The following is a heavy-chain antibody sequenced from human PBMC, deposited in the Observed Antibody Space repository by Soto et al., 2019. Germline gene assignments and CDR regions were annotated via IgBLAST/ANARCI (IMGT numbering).Heavy chain of an antibody. J-gene: IGHJ3*02. V-gene: IGHV3-30*14. Sequence: QEHLVESGGGVVQPGGSLTLSCTASGFPFSSYTMHWLRRAPGKGLEWVGIISFDGSSKYYADWLKGRAIISRDGSRNMVFLQMNSLTAEDAGVYYCARRDDSETFDIWGRGTAVNVSS. CDR3: ARRDDSETFDI. CDR1: GFPFSSYT. CDR2: ISFDGSSK. D-gene: IGHD5-18*01.